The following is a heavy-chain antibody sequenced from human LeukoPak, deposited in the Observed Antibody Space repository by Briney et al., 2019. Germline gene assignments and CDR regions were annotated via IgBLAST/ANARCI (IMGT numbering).Heavy chain of an antibody. V-gene: IGHV1-2*04. D-gene: IGHD2-2*01. J-gene: IGHJ4*02. CDR2: INPNSGGT. CDR3: ARGTRSVVVVPAASLDY. CDR1: GYTFTGYY. Sequence: ASVKVSCKASGYTFTGYYMHWVRQAPGQGLGWMGWINPNSGGTNYAQKFQGWVTMTRDTSISTAYMELNRLRSDDTAVYYCARGTRSVVVVPAASLDYWGQGTLVTVSS.